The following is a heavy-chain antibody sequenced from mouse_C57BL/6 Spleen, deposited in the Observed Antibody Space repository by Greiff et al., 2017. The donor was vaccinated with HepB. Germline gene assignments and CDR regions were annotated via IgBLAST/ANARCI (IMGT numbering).Heavy chain of an antibody. D-gene: IGHD1-1*01. CDR3: ARWITTVVATLYYYAMDY. J-gene: IGHJ4*01. Sequence: EVKLVESGGGLVQPGGSLSLSCGASGFTFTDYYMSWVRQPPGKALEWLGFIRNKANGYTTEYSASVKGRFTISRDNFQVILYLQMNALRAEDSATYYCARWITTVVATLYYYAMDYWGQGTSVTVSS. CDR1: GFTFTDYY. CDR2: IRNKANGYTT. V-gene: IGHV7-3*01.